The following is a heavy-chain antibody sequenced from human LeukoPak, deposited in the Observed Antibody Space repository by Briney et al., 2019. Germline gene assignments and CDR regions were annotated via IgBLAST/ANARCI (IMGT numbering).Heavy chain of an antibody. CDR1: GFSFTGSA. CDR2: IRRKGNDYAT. J-gene: IGHJ4*02. CDR3: ARLGGSPPYFDY. V-gene: IGHV3-73*01. D-gene: IGHD3-16*01. Sequence: GGSLRLSCAASGFSFTGSAIHWVRQASGKGLEWVGHIRRKGNDYATAYTVSVKGRFTISRDDSKNTAFLQMDSLKTEDTAVYFCARLGGSPPYFDYWGQGALVTVSS.